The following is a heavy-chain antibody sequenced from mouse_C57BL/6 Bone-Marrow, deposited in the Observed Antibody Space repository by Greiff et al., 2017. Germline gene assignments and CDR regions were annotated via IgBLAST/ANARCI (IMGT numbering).Heavy chain of an antibody. CDR3: TGDGLDY. Sequence: VQLQESGAELVRPGASVTLSCKASGYTFTDYEMHWVKQTPVHGLEWIGAIDPETGGTAYNQKFKGKAILTADKSSSTAYMELRSLTSEDSAVYYCTGDGLDYWGQGTTLTVSS. D-gene: IGHD1-1*01. CDR1: GYTFTDYE. J-gene: IGHJ2*01. CDR2: IDPETGGT. V-gene: IGHV1-15*01.